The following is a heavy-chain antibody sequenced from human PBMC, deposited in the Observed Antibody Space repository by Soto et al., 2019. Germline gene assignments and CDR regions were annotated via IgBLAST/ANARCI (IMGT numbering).Heavy chain of an antibody. CDR2: IYYSGST. V-gene: IGHV4-39*01. Sequence: SETLSLTCTVSGGSISSSSYYWGWIRQPPGKGLEWIGSIYYSGSTYYNPSLKSRVTISVDTSKNLFSLKLSSVTAADTAVYYCARHPTLVLRFLEIYYWGQGTLVTVSS. D-gene: IGHD3-3*01. CDR1: GGSISSSSYY. CDR3: ARHPTLVLRFLEIYY. J-gene: IGHJ4*02.